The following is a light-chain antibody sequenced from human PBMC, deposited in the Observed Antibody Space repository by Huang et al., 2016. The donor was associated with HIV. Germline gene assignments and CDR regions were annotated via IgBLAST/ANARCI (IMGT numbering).Light chain of an antibody. CDR3: QHLYT. Sequence: IQLTQSPSSLSASVGDRVTITCRANQAIGTYLAWYQNKPGKAPELLLNSSSTLRSEFPSRFSGGGSGTDFTLTITSLQPENFASYSCQHLYTFGGGTNVGIK. J-gene: IGKJ4*01. CDR2: SSS. V-gene: IGKV1-9*01. CDR1: QAIGTY.